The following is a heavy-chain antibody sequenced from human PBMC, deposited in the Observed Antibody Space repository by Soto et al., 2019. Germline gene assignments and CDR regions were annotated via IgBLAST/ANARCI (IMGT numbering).Heavy chain of an antibody. CDR3: TTEDWNDLNDAFDI. D-gene: IGHD1-1*01. Sequence: PGGSLRLCCAASGFTFSNAWTSWVRQAPGKGLEWVGRIKSKTDGGTTDYAAPVKGRFTISRDDSKNTLYLQMNSLKTEDTAVYYCTTEDWNDLNDAFDIWGQGTMVTVSS. V-gene: IGHV3-15*01. CDR1: GFTFSNAW. J-gene: IGHJ3*02. CDR2: IKSKTDGGTT.